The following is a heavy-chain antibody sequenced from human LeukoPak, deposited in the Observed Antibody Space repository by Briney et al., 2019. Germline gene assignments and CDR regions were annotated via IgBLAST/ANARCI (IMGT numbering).Heavy chain of an antibody. CDR3: ARDAIVRDSSNSGY. CDR2: INFNSVGT. D-gene: IGHD4-11*01. J-gene: IGHJ4*02. V-gene: IGHV1-2*02. CDR1: GYTFTGYY. Sequence: ASVKVSCKASGYTFTGYYIHWVRQAPGQGLEWMGWINFNSVGTNYAPKFQGRVTMTRDTSISTAYMELSRLTSDDTAVYYCARDAIVRDSSNSGYWGQGTLVTVST.